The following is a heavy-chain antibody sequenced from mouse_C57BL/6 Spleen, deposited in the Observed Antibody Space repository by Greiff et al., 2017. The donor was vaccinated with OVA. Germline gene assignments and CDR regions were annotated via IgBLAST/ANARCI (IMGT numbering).Heavy chain of an antibody. J-gene: IGHJ3*01. CDR3: TREGFTWFAY. V-gene: IGHV5-9-1*02. CDR2: ISSGGDYI. CDR1: GFTFSSYA. Sequence: EVKVEESGEGLVKPGGSLKLSCAASGFTFSSYAMSWVRQTPEKRLEWVAYISSGGDYIYYADTVKGRFTISRDNARNTLYLQMSSLKSEDTAMYYCTREGFTWFAYWGQGTLVTVSA.